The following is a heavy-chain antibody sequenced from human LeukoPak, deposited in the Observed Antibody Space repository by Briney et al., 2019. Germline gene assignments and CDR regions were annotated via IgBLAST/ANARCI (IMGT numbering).Heavy chain of an antibody. V-gene: IGHV4-30-2*01. J-gene: IGHJ4*02. CDR2: IYHSGST. Sequence: PSETLSLTCTVSGGSISSGGYYWSWIRQPPGKGLEWIGYIYHSGSTYYNPSLKSRVTISVDRSKNQFSLKLSSVTAADTAVYYCASNERLYSSGWYPFDYWGQGTLVTVSS. D-gene: IGHD6-19*01. CDR1: GGSISSGGYY. CDR3: ASNERLYSSGWYPFDY.